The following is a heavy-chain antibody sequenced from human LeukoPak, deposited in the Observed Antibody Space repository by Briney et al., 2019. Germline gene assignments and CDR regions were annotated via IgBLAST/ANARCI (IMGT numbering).Heavy chain of an antibody. Sequence: SETLSLTCAVYGGSFSNYYWGWIRQPPGKGLEWIGYIYYSGSTNYNPSLKSRVTISVDTSKNQFSLKLSSVTAADTAVYYCARASAKYSSSSSLDYWGQGTLVTVSS. V-gene: IGHV4-59*01. CDR1: GGSFSNYY. CDR3: ARASAKYSSSSSLDY. D-gene: IGHD6-6*01. J-gene: IGHJ4*02. CDR2: IYYSGST.